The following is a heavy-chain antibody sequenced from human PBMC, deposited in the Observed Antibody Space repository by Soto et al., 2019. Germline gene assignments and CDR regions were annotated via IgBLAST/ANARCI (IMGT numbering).Heavy chain of an antibody. J-gene: IGHJ4*02. CDR2: ISSNGGST. V-gene: IGHV3-64*01. Sequence: EVQLVESGGGLVQPGGSLRLSCAASGFTFSSYAMHWVHQAPGKGLEYVSAISSNGGSTYYANSVKGRFTISRDNSKNTLYLQMGSLRAEDMAVYYCARDEGSIAVAGALDYWGQGTLVTVSS. CDR1: GFTFSSYA. CDR3: ARDEGSIAVAGALDY. D-gene: IGHD6-19*01.